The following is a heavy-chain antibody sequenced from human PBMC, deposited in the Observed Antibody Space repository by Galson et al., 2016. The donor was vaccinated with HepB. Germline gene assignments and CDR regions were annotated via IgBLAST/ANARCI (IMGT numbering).Heavy chain of an antibody. Sequence: SLRLSCAASGFTFGDYVMYWFRQAPGKGLEWVGFIKSKAYGATTEYAASVKGSFTIPRDDSKSIAYLQMNSLKTEDTAVYYCTKAEYYYDRSGYYQRGYGLDVWGQGTTVTVSS. D-gene: IGHD3-22*01. V-gene: IGHV3-49*03. CDR2: IKSKAYGATT. CDR1: GFTFGDYV. J-gene: IGHJ6*02. CDR3: TKAEYYYDRSGYYQRGYGLDV.